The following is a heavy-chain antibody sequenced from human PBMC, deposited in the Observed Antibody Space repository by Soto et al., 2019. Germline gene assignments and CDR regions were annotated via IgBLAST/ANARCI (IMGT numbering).Heavy chain of an antibody. Sequence: GGSLRLSCAASGFNFSDYYMSWIRQAPGKWLEWVSYIDSRGRTISYADSVKGRFTISRDKAKNSLYLQMNSLRAEDTAVYYCARQAARNYFDFWGQGTPVTVSS. CDR3: ARQAARNYFDF. J-gene: IGHJ4*02. CDR2: IDSRGRTI. V-gene: IGHV3-11*01. CDR1: GFNFSDYY. D-gene: IGHD6-6*01.